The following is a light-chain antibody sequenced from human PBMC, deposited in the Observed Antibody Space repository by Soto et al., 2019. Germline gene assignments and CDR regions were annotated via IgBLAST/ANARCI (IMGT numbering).Light chain of an antibody. J-gene: IGLJ1*01. Sequence: SSELTQPPSASVALGQTARVTCWGNSFGRKSVHWYQQMPGQAPVLVVSNYSRRPSGVPERFSGSKSGNTATLTISRVEAGDEADYYCQVWDVSIFHPYLFGTGTKVTVL. CDR3: QVWDVSIFHPYL. CDR2: NYS. CDR1: SFGRKS. V-gene: IGLV3-21*02.